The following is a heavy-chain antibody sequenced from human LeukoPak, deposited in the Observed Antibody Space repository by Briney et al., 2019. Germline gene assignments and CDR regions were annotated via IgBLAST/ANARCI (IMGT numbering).Heavy chain of an antibody. CDR3: ARAMSFYYGSAFDY. CDR2: ISTGSSTT. D-gene: IGHD3-10*01. J-gene: IGHJ4*02. CDR1: EFAFSTYN. V-gene: IGHV3-48*02. Sequence: GGSLRLSCAASEFAFSTYNMNWVRQAPGKGLEWVSYISTGSSTTYYADSVKGRFTISRDNVENSLYLQMNSLRDEDTAVYYCARAMSFYYGSAFDYWGQGTLVTVSS.